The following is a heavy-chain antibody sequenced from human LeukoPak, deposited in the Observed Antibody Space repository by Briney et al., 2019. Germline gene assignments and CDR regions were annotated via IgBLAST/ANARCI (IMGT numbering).Heavy chain of an antibody. J-gene: IGHJ4*02. CDR3: AREGGYDSSGYYTGVVDY. CDR1: GGSISSYY. V-gene: IGHV4-59*01. Sequence: SETLSLTCTVSGGSISSYYWSWIRQPPGKGLEWIGYIYYSGSTNYNPSLKSRVTISVDTSKNQFSLKLSSVTAADTAVYYCAREGGYDSSGYYTGVVDYWGQGTLVTVSS. CDR2: IYYSGST. D-gene: IGHD3-22*01.